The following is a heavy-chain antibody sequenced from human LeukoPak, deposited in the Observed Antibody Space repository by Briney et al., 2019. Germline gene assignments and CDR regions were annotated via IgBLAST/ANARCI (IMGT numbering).Heavy chain of an antibody. Sequence: GESLNISGQGSGYSFTSDWIGWVRQMPGKGLEWMGIIYAGDSDARYRPSFQGQVTISADKSISTAYLQWSSLKASDTAIYFCARHSDNSGYYYFDYWGQGTLVTVSS. CDR3: ARHSDNSGYYYFDY. CDR2: IYAGDSDA. V-gene: IGHV5-51*01. D-gene: IGHD3-22*01. CDR1: GYSFTSDW. J-gene: IGHJ4*02.